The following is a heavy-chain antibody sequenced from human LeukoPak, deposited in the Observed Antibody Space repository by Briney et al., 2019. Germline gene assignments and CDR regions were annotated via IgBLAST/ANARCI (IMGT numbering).Heavy chain of an antibody. CDR1: GFTFSSYA. Sequence: TGGSLRLSCAASGFTFSSYAMSWVRQAPGKGLEWVSAISGSGGSTYYADSVKGRFTISRDNSKNTLYLQMNSLRAEDTAVYYCAKDPCSGGSCYSGNSDYWGQGTLVTVSS. CDR2: ISGSGGST. J-gene: IGHJ4*02. CDR3: AKDPCSGGSCYSGNSDY. D-gene: IGHD2-15*01. V-gene: IGHV3-23*01.